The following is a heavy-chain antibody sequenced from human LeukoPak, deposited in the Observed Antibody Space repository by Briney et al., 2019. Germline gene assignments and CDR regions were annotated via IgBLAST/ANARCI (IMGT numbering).Heavy chain of an antibody. CDR2: IYSGGST. CDR1: GSTFSSYA. V-gene: IGHV3-53*01. Sequence: GGSLRLSCAASGSTFSSYAMHWVRQAPGKGLEWVSVIYSGGSTYYADSVKGRFTISRDNSKNTLYLQMNSLRAEDTAVYYCARVGGYSSSSFLDYWGQGTLVTVSS. D-gene: IGHD6-6*01. J-gene: IGHJ4*02. CDR3: ARVGGYSSSSFLDY.